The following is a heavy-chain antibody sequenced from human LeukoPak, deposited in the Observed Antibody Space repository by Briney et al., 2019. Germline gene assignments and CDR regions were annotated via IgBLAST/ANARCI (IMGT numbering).Heavy chain of an antibody. V-gene: IGHV3-21*01. J-gene: IGHJ4*02. CDR2: ISSSSSYI. CDR1: GFPFSSYS. CDR3: ARVSSPARPGGVLSFDY. Sequence: GGSLRLSCAASGFPFSSYSMNWVRQAPGKGLEWVSSISSSSSYIYYADSVKGRFTISRDNAKNSLYLQMNSLRAEDTAVYYCARVSSPARPGGVLSFDYWGQGTLVTVSS. D-gene: IGHD6-6*01.